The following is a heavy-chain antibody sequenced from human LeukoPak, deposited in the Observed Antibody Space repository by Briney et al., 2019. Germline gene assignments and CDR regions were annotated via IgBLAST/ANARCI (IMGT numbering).Heavy chain of an antibody. V-gene: IGHV3-53*01. D-gene: IGHD5-18*01. J-gene: IGHJ4*02. CDR1: GFTVSSSY. CDR3: ARDLDSYGSY. Sequence: GGSLRLSCAASGFTVSSSYMSWVRQAPGKGLEWVSVIYSDGSTYYADSVKGRFTISRDNSKNTLYLQMNSLRAEDTAVYYCARDLDSYGSYWGQGTLVTVSS. CDR2: IYSDGST.